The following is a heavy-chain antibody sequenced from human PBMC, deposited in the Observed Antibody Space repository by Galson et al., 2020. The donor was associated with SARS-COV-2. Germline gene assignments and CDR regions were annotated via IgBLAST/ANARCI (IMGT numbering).Heavy chain of an antibody. J-gene: IGHJ5*02. V-gene: IGHV3-23*01. CDR2: ISGGDGSNK. Sequence: GESLKISCAASGFTFSSYAMNWVRQAPGKGLEWVSAISGGDGSNKYYADSVKGRFTISRDNSKNTLYLQINSLRAEDTAVYYCARCGSGSYWSWFDPWGQGTLVTVSS. CDR1: GFTFSSYA. D-gene: IGHD3-10*01. CDR3: ARCGSGSYWSWFDP.